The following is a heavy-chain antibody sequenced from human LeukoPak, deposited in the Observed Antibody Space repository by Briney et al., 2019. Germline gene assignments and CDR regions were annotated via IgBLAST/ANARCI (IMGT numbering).Heavy chain of an antibody. V-gene: IGHV3-30*03. CDR3: RVVITTTDY. J-gene: IGHJ4*02. CDR1: GFTFSSYA. Sequence: GGSLRLSCAASGFTFSSYAMSWVRQAPGKGLEWVAVISYDGSNKYYADSVKGRFTISRDNSKNTLYLQMNSLRAEDTAVYYCRVVITTTDYWGQGTLVAVSS. CDR2: ISYDGSNK. D-gene: IGHD3-22*01.